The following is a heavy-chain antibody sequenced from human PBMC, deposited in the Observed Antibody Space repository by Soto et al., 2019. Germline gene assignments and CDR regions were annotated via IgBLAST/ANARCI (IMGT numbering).Heavy chain of an antibody. CDR3: ARFTGISKWTFDS. D-gene: IGHD1-26*01. V-gene: IGHV1-18*01. Sequence: QVQLVQSGAEVKKPGASVKVSCRASGYTFTSYGISWVRQAPGQGLEWMGWISAYNDKTTYAQKFHRRIXMTTDTSANTAYMELRSLRYDDTAVYYCARFTGISKWTFDSWGQGTLVTVSS. J-gene: IGHJ4*02. CDR1: GYTFTSYG. CDR2: ISAYNDKT.